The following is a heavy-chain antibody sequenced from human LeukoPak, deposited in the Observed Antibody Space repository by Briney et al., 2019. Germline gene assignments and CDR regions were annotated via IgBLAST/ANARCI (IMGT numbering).Heavy chain of an antibody. CDR1: GGSISSSSYY. D-gene: IGHD3-10*01. CDR2: IYYSGST. V-gene: IGHV4-39*01. CDR3: ARGSIYYYGSAIFDY. J-gene: IGHJ4*02. Sequence: SETLSLTCTVSGGSISSSSYYWGWIRQPPGKGLEWIGSIYYSGSTYYNPCLKSRVTISVDTSKNQFSLKLNSVTAADTAVYYCARGSIYYYGSAIFDYWGQGTLVTVSS.